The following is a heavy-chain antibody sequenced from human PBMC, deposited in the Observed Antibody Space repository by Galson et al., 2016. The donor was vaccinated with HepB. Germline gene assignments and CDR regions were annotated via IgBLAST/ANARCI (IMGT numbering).Heavy chain of an antibody. D-gene: IGHD3-22*01. CDR3: TRAPPYYDDTSRYYFDY. J-gene: IGHJ4*02. V-gene: IGHV3-49*03. CDR1: GFTFGDYA. Sequence: SLRLSCATSGFTFGDYAMSWFRQAPGKGLEWVGFTRGNAYSGTTEYAASVNGRFTVSRDDSKSIAYLQMNSLETEDTGVYYCTRAPPYYDDTSRYYFDYWGQGTLVTVSS. CDR2: TRGNAYSGTT.